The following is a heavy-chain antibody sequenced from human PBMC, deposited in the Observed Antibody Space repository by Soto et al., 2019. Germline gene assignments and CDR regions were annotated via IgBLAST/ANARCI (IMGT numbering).Heavy chain of an antibody. CDR2: VSWNSHII. Sequence: GGSLRLSSAASGFTFDDFAMHWVRQAPGKGLEWVAGVSWNSHIIDYADSVQGRFTISRDNAKSSLYLQMNSLRPEDTAIYYCVSSDIGLFDYWGQGTLVTVSS. CDR3: VSSDIGLFDY. CDR1: GFTFDDFA. D-gene: IGHD2-21*02. J-gene: IGHJ4*02. V-gene: IGHV3-9*01.